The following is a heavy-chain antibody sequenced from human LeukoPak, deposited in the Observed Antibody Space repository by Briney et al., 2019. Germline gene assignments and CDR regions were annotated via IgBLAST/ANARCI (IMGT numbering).Heavy chain of an antibody. V-gene: IGHV3-7*01. CDR1: GFTFSDFW. CDR3: ARGDAKKQWLVTNDAFDI. Sequence: PGGSLRLSCEASGFTFSDFWMNWVRQAPGKGPEWVANINQDGSEKYYVGSVKGRFTISRDNAKNSVYLQMDSLRAGDTAVYYCARGDAKKQWLVTNDAFDIWGQGTMVTVSS. D-gene: IGHD6-19*01. CDR2: INQDGSEK. J-gene: IGHJ3*02.